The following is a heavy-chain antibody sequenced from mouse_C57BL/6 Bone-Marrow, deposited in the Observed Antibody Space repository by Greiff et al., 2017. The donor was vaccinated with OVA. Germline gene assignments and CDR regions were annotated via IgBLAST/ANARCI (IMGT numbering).Heavy chain of an antibody. D-gene: IGHD1-1*01. J-gene: IGHJ4*01. V-gene: IGHV1-55*01. CDR1: GYTFTSYW. CDR3: ARVGRPYYCGSRAMDY. Sequence: VQLQQPGAELVKPGASVKMSCKASGYTFTSYWITWVKQRPGQGLEWIGDIYPGSGSTNYNEKFKSKATLTVDTSSSTAYMQLSSLTSGDSAVYYCARVGRPYYCGSRAMDYWGQGTSVTVSS. CDR2: IYPGSGST.